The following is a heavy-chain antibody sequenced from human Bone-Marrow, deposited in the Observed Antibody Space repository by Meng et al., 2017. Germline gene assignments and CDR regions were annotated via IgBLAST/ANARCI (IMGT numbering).Heavy chain of an antibody. V-gene: IGHV3-11*01. CDR3: ARDCCSVATCFDY. CDR2: ISSSGSTI. D-gene: IGHD5-12*01. CDR1: GFTFSDYV. J-gene: IGHJ4*02. Sequence: VQLVESGGGLVKPLWSLILSCASSGFTFSDYVMSWFRQATGKGLEWVSYISSSGSTIYYADSVKGRFTISRDNAKNSLYLQMNSLRAEDTAVYYCARDCCSVATCFDYWGQGTLVTVSS.